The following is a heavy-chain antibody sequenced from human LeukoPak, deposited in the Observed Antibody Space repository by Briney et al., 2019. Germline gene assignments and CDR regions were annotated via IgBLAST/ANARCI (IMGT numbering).Heavy chain of an antibody. CDR1: GFTFSSYA. CDR2: ISYDGINK. Sequence: GGSLRLSCAASGFTFSSYAMHWVRLAPGKGLEWVAVISYDGINKYYADSMEGRFTISRDISGNTLYLQMNSLRPEDTAVYYCARAFCGGDCYSEFDSWGQGTLVTVSS. V-gene: IGHV3-30-3*01. D-gene: IGHD2-21*02. CDR3: ARAFCGGDCYSEFDS. J-gene: IGHJ5*01.